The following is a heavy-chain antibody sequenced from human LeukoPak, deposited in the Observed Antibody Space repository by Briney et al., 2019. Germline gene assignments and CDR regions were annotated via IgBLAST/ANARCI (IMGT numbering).Heavy chain of an antibody. V-gene: IGHV3-7*03. D-gene: IGHD1-26*01. CDR2: IKQDGSEK. CDR3: AKAPFSGSYFAPGGY. Sequence: PGGSLRLSCAASAFTFSDYGMHWVRQAPGKGLEWVANIKQDGSEKYYVDSVKGRFTISRDNAKNSLYLQMNSLRAEDTAVYYCAKAPFSGSYFAPGGYWGQGTLVNVSS. J-gene: IGHJ4*02. CDR1: AFTFSDYG.